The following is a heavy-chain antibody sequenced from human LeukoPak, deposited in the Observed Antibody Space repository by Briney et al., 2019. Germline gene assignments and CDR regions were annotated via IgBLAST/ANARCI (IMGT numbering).Heavy chain of an antibody. CDR2: ISYDGSNK. CDR3: ANGYYYGSGSYYKEAFDI. CDR1: GFTFSNYG. J-gene: IGHJ3*02. Sequence: PRGSLRLSCAASGFTFSNYGMHWVRQAPGKGLEGVVVISYDGSNKYYADSVKGRFTISRDNSKNTLYLQMNSLRAEDTAVYYCANGYYYGSGSYYKEAFDIWGQGTMVTVSS. D-gene: IGHD3-10*01. V-gene: IGHV3-30*18.